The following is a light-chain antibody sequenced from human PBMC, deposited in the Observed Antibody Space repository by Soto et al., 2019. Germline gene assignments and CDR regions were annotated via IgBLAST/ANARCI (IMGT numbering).Light chain of an antibody. CDR2: AAS. CDR3: QKYNTVPRT. Sequence: DIPMTQSPSSLSASVGDRVTITCRASQGISHFLAWYQQKPGKVPKLLIYAASILQSGVPPRFSGSGSGTDFTLTINSLQPEDVATYYCQKYNTVPRTFGQGTKVEI. V-gene: IGKV1-27*01. J-gene: IGKJ1*01. CDR1: QGISHF.